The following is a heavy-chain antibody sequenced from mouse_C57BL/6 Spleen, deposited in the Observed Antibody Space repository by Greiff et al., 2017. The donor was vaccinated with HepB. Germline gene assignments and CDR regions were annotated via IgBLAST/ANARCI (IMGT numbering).Heavy chain of an antibody. Sequence: VQLQQSGAELVRPWSSVKLSCKASGYTFTSYWMHWVKQRPIQGLEWIGNIDPSDSETHYNQKFKDKATLTVDKSSSTAYMQLSSLTSEDSAVYYCARTLANWEYYFDYWGQGTTLTVSS. CDR1: GYTFTSYW. CDR2: IDPSDSET. J-gene: IGHJ2*01. V-gene: IGHV1-52*01. CDR3: ARTLANWEYYFDY. D-gene: IGHD4-1*01.